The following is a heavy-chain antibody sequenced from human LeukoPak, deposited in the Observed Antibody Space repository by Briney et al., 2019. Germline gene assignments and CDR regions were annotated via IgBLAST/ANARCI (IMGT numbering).Heavy chain of an antibody. CDR1: GYSISSGYY. V-gene: IGHV4-38-2*02. D-gene: IGHD3-3*01. Sequence: SETLSLTCTVSGYSISSGYYWGWIRQPPGKGLEWIGSIYHSGSTYYNPSLKSRVTISVDTSKNQFSLKLSSVTAADTAVYYCARASSFYDFWSGYSKSNWFDPWGQGTLVTVSS. CDR3: ARASSFYDFWSGYSKSNWFDP. CDR2: IYHSGST. J-gene: IGHJ5*02.